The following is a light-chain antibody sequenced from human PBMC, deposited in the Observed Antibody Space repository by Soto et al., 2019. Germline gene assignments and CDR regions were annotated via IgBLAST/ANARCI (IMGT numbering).Light chain of an antibody. Sequence: EIVLTQSPGTLSLSPGERATLSCRASQSVSSSYLAWYQQKPGQAPRLLIYGASSRATGIPDRFSGSGSGTDFTLTLSRLEPADVAGYYCQQYGSSPPITFGQGTRLEL. CDR1: QSVSSSY. CDR2: GAS. J-gene: IGKJ5*01. V-gene: IGKV3-20*01. CDR3: QQYGSSPPIT.